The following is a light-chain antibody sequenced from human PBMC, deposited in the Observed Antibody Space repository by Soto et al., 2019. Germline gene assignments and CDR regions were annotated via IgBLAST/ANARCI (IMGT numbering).Light chain of an antibody. J-gene: IGLJ2*01. CDR2: EGT. Sequence: QSALTQPASVSGSPGQSITISCTGTSSDVGTSNLVSWYQQCPGKTPKLMIYEGTKRPSGVSNRSSGSKSGNTASLTISGHQADDEADYYCCSYAGTTTHVIFGGGTKLTVL. CDR1: SSDVGTSNL. V-gene: IGLV2-23*01. CDR3: CSYAGTTTHVI.